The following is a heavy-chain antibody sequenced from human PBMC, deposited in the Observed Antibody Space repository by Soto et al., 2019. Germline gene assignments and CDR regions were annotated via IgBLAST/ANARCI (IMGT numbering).Heavy chain of an antibody. D-gene: IGHD3-9*01. CDR3: ARDPRGTYYDILTGTWFDP. CDR2: IKQDGSER. Sequence: EVQLVESGGGLVQPGGSLRLSCAASGFTFSSYWMSWVRQAPGKGLEWVANIKQDGSERYYVDSVKGRFTISRDNAKNSLYLQMNSLRAEDTAVYYCARDPRGTYYDILTGTWFDPWGQGTLVTVSS. CDR1: GFTFSSYW. J-gene: IGHJ5*02. V-gene: IGHV3-7*01.